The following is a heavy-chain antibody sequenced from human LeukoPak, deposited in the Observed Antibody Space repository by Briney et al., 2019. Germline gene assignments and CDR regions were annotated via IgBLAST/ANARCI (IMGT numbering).Heavy chain of an antibody. CDR1: GFTFTKYW. D-gene: IGHD2-2*01. Sequence: PGGSLRLSCAASGFTFTKYWMSWVRQAPGMGLEWVANIHQDGSDKYYVDSVKGRFTISRDNAKNSLNLQMNSLRAEDTAVYYCARGRCSSISCFFDYWGQGTLVTVSS. J-gene: IGHJ4*02. V-gene: IGHV3-7*01. CDR2: IHQDGSDK. CDR3: ARGRCSSISCFFDY.